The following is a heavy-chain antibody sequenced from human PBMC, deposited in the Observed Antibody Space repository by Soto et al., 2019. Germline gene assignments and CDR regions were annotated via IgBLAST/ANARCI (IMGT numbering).Heavy chain of an antibody. V-gene: IGHV4-31*03. J-gene: IGHJ3*01. D-gene: IGHD6-6*01. CDR3: AREMHASIDFFDV. Sequence: QVQLQESGPGLVKPSQTLSLTCTVSGASLISCGYYWTWIRHHPGKGLEWIGYFYHTGKTSYKPSLESRLSISGATSKHHFSLTLTSVTAAATAVYYCAREMHASIDFFDVWGQGTVVTVSS. CDR2: FYHTGKT. CDR1: GASLISCGYY.